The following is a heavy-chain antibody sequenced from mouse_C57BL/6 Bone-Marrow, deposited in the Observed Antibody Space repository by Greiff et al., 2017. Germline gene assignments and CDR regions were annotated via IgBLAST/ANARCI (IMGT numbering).Heavy chain of an antibody. CDR3: ALYYGSSSLDY. V-gene: IGHV1-78*01. CDR1: GYTFTDHT. Sequence: QVQLQQSDAELVKPGASVKISCKVSGYTFTDHTIHWMKQTPEHGLEWIGYIYPRDGSTKYHEKFKGKATLTADKASITAYMQLNSLTSEDSAVYFCALYYGSSSLDYWGQGTTLTVSS. J-gene: IGHJ2*01. D-gene: IGHD1-1*01. CDR2: IYPRDGST.